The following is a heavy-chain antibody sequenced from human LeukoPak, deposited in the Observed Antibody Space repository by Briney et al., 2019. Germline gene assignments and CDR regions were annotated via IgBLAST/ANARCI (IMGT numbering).Heavy chain of an antibody. CDR2: ISGSGGST. Sequence: PGGSLRLSCAASGFTFSTYAMSWVRQAPGKGLEWVSAISGSGGSTYYADSVKGRFTISRDNSKNTLYLQMNSLRAEDTAVYYCAKDLYSSTGCSTDYWGQGTLVTVSS. CDR1: GFTFSTYA. CDR3: AKDLYSSTGCSTDY. V-gene: IGHV3-23*01. J-gene: IGHJ4*02. D-gene: IGHD2-2*01.